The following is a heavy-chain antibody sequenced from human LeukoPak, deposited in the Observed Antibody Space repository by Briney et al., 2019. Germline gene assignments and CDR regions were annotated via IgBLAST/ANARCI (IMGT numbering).Heavy chain of an antibody. CDR3: AKHRGYSYGNYYDMHV. V-gene: IGHV3-23*01. D-gene: IGHD5-18*01. CDR2: ISGSGSST. Sequence: PGGSLRLSCTASGFTFGDYAMSWVRQAPGKGLEWVSGISGSGSSTYYADSVKGRFTISRDNSKNTLYLQMNSLRAEDTAVYYCAKHRGYSYGNYYDMHVWGQGTTVSVSS. CDR1: GFTFGDYA. J-gene: IGHJ6*02.